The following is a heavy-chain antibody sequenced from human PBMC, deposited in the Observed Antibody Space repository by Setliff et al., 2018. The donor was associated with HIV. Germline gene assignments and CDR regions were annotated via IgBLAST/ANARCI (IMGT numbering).Heavy chain of an antibody. CDR2: IYFSGSA. CDR3: ARGRVFCNGDSCYHLDS. Sequence: SETLSLTCTVSGDSITSGSFFWTWIRQNPGKGLEWIGYIYFSGSATYNPSLKSPVSISVDTSKNQFYLKLSSVTAADTAVYYCARGRVFCNGDSCYHLDSWGQGILVTVSS. D-gene: IGHD2-15*01. V-gene: IGHV4-31*01. J-gene: IGHJ4*02. CDR1: GDSITSGSFF.